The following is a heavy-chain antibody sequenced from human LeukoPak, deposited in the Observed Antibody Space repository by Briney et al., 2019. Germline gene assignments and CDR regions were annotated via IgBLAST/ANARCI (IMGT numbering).Heavy chain of an antibody. V-gene: IGHV1-18*01. CDR3: ARESGSSGMDI. Sequence: ASVKVSCKATSRISWVRQAPGQGLEWMGWIGTYGGDTYYAQKFQGRITVTTDTSTSTVYMELRNLRSDDTAVYYCARESGSSGMDIWGQGTMVTVSS. D-gene: IGHD1-26*01. CDR2: IGTYGGDT. J-gene: IGHJ3*02. CDR1: TSR.